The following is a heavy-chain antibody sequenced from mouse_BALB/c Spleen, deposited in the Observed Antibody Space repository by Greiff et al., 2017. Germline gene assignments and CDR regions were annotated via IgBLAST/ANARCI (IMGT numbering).Heavy chain of an antibody. CDR1: GFTFSSYG. V-gene: IGHV5-6*01. J-gene: IGHJ2*01. CDR2: ISSGGSYT. CDR3: ARPSRYDAIDY. D-gene: IGHD2-14*01. Sequence: EVKLMESGGDLVKPGGSLKLSCAASGFTFSSYGMSWVRQTPDKRLEWVATISSGGSYTYYPDSVKGRFTISRDNAKNTLYLQMSSLKSEDTAMYYRARPSRYDAIDYWGQGTTLTVSS.